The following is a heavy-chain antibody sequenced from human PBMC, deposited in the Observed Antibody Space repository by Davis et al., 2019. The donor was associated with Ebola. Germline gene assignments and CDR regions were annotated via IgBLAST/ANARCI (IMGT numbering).Heavy chain of an antibody. CDR3: ARESSSSLNDY. D-gene: IGHD6-13*01. Sequence: GESLKISCAASGFTFSDYYMSWIRQAPGKGLEWVSYISSSSSYTNYADSVKGRFTISRDNAKNSLYLQMNSLRAEDTAVYYCARESSSSLNDYWGQGTLVTVSS. CDR2: ISSSSSYT. V-gene: IGHV3-11*06. CDR1: GFTFSDYY. J-gene: IGHJ4*02.